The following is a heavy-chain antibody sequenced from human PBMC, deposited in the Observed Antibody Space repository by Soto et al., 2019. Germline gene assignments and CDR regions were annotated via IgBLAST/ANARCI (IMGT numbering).Heavy chain of an antibody. CDR1: GFTFSSYA. CDR2: ISGSGGST. D-gene: IGHD2-15*01. J-gene: IGHJ4*02. CDR3: ANGAGYCSGGSCYQATPLGY. Sequence: EVQLLESGGGLVQPGGSLRLSCAASGFTFSSYAMSWVLQAPGKGLEWVSAISGSGGSTYYADSVKGRFTISRDNSKNTLYLQMNSLRAEDTAVYYCANGAGYCSGGSCYQATPLGYWGQGTLVTVSS. V-gene: IGHV3-23*01.